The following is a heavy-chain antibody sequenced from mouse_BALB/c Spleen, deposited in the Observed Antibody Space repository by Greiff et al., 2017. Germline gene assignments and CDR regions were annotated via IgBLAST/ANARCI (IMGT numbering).Heavy chain of an antibody. J-gene: IGHJ4*01. V-gene: IGHV1-9*01. Sequence: VQLQQSGAELMKPGASVKISCKATGYTFSSYWIEWVKQRPGHGLEWIGEILPGSGSTNYNEKFKGKATFTADTSSNTAYMQLSSLTSEDSAVYYCARRVMGITTFMDYWGQGTSVTVSS. CDR1: GYTFSSYW. D-gene: IGHD2-4*01. CDR3: ARRVMGITTFMDY. CDR2: ILPGSGST.